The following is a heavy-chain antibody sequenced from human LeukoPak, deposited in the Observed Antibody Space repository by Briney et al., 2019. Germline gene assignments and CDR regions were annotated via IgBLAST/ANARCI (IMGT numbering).Heavy chain of an antibody. CDR1: GYTFTDYY. V-gene: IGHV1-2*02. J-gene: IGHJ4*02. CDR2: INPNDGDT. D-gene: IGHD2-2*01. CDR3: ARANFLYCSSTSCLFDY. Sequence: LAASVKVSCKASGYTFTDYYMHWVRQAPGQGFEWMGWINPNDGDTYYAQKFQARVTMTRDTSISTAHMEVSRLRSDDTAVYYCARANFLYCSSTSCLFDYWGQGTLVTVSS.